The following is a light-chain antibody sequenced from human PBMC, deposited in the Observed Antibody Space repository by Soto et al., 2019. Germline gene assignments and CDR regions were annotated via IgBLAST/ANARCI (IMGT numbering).Light chain of an antibody. Sequence: SYELTQPPPVSVAPGQTARFTCGGNNIGSKNVHWYQQRPGQAPVLVVYDDTDRPSGIPERFSGSNSGNTATLTISRVEAGDEADYYCQVWDTSRDQAVFGGGTKLTVL. J-gene: IGLJ2*01. CDR1: NIGSKN. V-gene: IGLV3-21*02. CDR2: DDT. CDR3: QVWDTSRDQAV.